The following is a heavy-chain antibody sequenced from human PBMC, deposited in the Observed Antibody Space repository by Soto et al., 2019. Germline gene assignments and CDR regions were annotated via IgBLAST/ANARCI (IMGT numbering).Heavy chain of an antibody. CDR2: IYHSGST. D-gene: IGHD6-19*01. V-gene: IGHV4-30-2*01. Sequence: QLQLQESGSGLVKPSQTLSLTCAVSGGSISSGGYSWSWIRQPPGKGLEWIGYIYHSGSTYYNPSLKSRVTISVDRSNNHCSLKLSSVTAADTAVYYCATLRSGRGIEYWGQGTLVTVSS. CDR1: GGSISSGGYS. CDR3: ATLRSGRGIEY. J-gene: IGHJ4*02.